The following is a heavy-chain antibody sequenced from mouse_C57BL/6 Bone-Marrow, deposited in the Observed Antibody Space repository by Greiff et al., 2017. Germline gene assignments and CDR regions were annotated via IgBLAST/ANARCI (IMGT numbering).Heavy chain of an antibody. CDR2: INPNNGGT. D-gene: IGHD1-1*01. CDR1: GYTFTDYY. V-gene: IGHV1-26*01. Sequence: EVQLQQSGPELVKPGASVKISCKASGYTFTDYYMNWVKQSHGKSLEWIGDINPNNGGTSYNQKFKGKATLTVDKSSSTAYMELLSLTSEDSAVYYCARLSTTVVAPDYWGQGTTLTVSS. J-gene: IGHJ2*01. CDR3: ARLSTTVVAPDY.